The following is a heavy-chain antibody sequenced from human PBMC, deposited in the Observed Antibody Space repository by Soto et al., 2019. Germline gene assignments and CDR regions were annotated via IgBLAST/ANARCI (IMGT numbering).Heavy chain of an antibody. D-gene: IGHD3-22*01. J-gene: IGHJ4*02. V-gene: IGHV1-69*13. Sequence: SVKVSCKASGGTFSSYAISWVRQAPGQGLEWMGGIIPIFGIANYAQKFQGRVTITADESTSTAYMELSSLRSEDTAVYYCARDSDGDDSSGYPDYWGQGTLVTVSS. CDR2: IIPIFGIA. CDR3: ARDSDGDDSSGYPDY. CDR1: GGTFSSYA.